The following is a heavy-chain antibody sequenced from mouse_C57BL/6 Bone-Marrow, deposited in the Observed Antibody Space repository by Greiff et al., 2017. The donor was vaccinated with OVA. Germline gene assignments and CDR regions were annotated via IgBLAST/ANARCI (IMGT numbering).Heavy chain of an antibody. J-gene: IGHJ2*01. V-gene: IGHV1-64*01. CDR2: IHPNSGST. D-gene: IGHD1-1*01. CDR3: ARETVVAYYFDY. CDR1: GYTFTSYW. Sequence: VQLQQPGAELVKPGASVKLSCKASGYTFTSYWMHWVKQRPGQGLEWIGMIHPNSGSTNYNEKFKSKATLTEDKSSSTAYMQLSSLTSEDSAVYYCARETVVAYYFDYWGQGTTLTVSS.